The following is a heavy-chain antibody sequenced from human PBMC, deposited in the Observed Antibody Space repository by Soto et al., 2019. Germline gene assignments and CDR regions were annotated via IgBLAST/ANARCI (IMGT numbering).Heavy chain of an antibody. CDR3: ARGYCSGGSCYSFDP. CDR1: GSSISSGGYY. Sequence: SETLSLTCTVSGSSISSGGYYWSWIRQQPGKSQKWIGYIYYSWSTYYNPSLKSRVTISVDTSKKQFSLKLSSVTAADTAVYYCARGYCSGGSCYSFDPWGQGTLVTVSS. V-gene: IGHV4-31*03. J-gene: IGHJ5*02. CDR2: IYYSWST. D-gene: IGHD2-15*01.